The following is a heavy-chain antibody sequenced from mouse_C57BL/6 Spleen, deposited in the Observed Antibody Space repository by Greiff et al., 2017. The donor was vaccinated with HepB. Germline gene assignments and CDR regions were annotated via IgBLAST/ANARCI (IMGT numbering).Heavy chain of an antibody. CDR3: ARHGYYGSSYEDYAMDY. Sequence: EVQLQESGGDLVKPGGSLKLSCAASGFTFSSYGMSWVRQTPDKRLEWVATISSGGSYTYYPDSVKGRFTISRDNAKNTLYLQMSSLKSEDTAMYYCARHGYYGSSYEDYAMDYWGQGTSVTVSS. J-gene: IGHJ4*01. CDR2: ISSGGSYT. CDR1: GFTFSSYG. D-gene: IGHD1-1*01. V-gene: IGHV5-6*01.